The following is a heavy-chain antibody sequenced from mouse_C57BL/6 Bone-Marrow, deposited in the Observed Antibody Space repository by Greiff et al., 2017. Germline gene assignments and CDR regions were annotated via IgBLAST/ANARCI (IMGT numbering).Heavy chain of an antibody. CDR3: ARGGITTVVPHY. CDR2: INPSNGGT. CDR1: GYTFTSYW. D-gene: IGHD1-1*01. V-gene: IGHV1-53*01. Sequence: QVQLKQPGTELVKPGASVKLSCKASGYTFTSYWMHWVKQRPGQGLEWIGNINPSNGGTNYNEKFKSKATLTVDKSSSTAYMQLSSLTSEDSAVYYCARGGITTVVPHYWGQGTTLTVSS. J-gene: IGHJ2*01.